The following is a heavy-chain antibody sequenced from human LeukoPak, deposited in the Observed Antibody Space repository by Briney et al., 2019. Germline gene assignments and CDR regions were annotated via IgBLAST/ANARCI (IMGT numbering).Heavy chain of an antibody. CDR3: AGGSYHSNPFDY. D-gene: IGHD3-16*02. Sequence: GGSLRLSCAASGFTFSSYGMHWVRQAPSKGLEWVALISNDGSNKYYADSVKGRFTISRDNSKKTLYLHMNSLRVEDTAVYYCAGGSYHSNPFDYWRQGTLVTVSS. V-gene: IGHV3-30*03. CDR1: GFTFSSYG. CDR2: ISNDGSNK. J-gene: IGHJ4*02.